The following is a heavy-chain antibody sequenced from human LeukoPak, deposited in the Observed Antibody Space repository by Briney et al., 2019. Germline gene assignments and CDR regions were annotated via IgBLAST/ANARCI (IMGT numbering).Heavy chain of an antibody. Sequence: GGSLRLSCAASGFTFSSYSMNWVRQAPGKGLEWVSSISSSSSYIYHADSVKGRFTISRDNAKNSLYLQMNSLRAEDTAVYYCASLLDYYGSATTWGQGTLVTVSS. CDR3: ASLLDYYGSATT. CDR1: GFTFSSYS. V-gene: IGHV3-21*01. J-gene: IGHJ4*02. CDR2: ISSSSSYI. D-gene: IGHD3-10*01.